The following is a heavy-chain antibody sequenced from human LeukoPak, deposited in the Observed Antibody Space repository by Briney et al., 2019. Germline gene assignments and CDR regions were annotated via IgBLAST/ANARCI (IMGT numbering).Heavy chain of an antibody. J-gene: IGHJ4*02. CDR2: ISGSGGST. CDR3: VSQRDHRVAVAGSFDN. D-gene: IGHD6-19*01. CDR1: GFTFSSYA. Sequence: GGSLRLSCAASGFTFSSYAMSWVRQAPGKGLEWVSAISGSGGSTYYADSVKGRFTTSRDNSKNTLYLQMTSLRVEDTAVYFCVSQRDHRVAVAGSFDNWGQGTLISVSP. V-gene: IGHV3-23*01.